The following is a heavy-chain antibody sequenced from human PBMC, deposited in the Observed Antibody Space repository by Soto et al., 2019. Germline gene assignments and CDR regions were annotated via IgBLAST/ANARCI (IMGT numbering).Heavy chain of an antibody. J-gene: IGHJ3*02. CDR2: IYYSGSA. D-gene: IGHD4-17*01. CDR3: ARAAGSTGDDAFDI. V-gene: IGHV4-39*01. CDR1: GGSVSTSNYY. Sequence: QLQLQESGPGLMKPSETLSLTCTVSGGSVSTSNYYWGWIRQPPGKGLEWIGYIYYSGSAHYNPSLKSRVTISVDKSKNQFSLNLSSVTAADTALYYCARAAGSTGDDAFDIWGQGTMVTVSS.